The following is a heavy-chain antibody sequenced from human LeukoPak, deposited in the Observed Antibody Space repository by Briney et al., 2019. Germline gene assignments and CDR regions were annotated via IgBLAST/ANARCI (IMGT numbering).Heavy chain of an antibody. J-gene: IGHJ4*02. CDR2: INPNSGGT. V-gene: IGHV1-2*02. CDR3: ARSSRFLEWFYGY. CDR1: GYTFTGYY. Sequence: GASVKVSCKASGYTFTGYYMHWVRQAPGQGLEWMGWINPNSGGTNYAQKFQGRVTMTRDTSISTAYMELSRLRSDDTAVYYCARSSRFLEWFYGYWGQGTLVTVSS. D-gene: IGHD3-3*01.